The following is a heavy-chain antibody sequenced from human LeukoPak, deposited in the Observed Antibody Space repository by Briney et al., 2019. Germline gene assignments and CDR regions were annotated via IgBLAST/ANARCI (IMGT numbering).Heavy chain of an antibody. CDR3: ARGLAEGMGLTGF. Sequence: ASVKVSCKASGYTFTSYAMHWVRQAPGQRLEWMGWINAGNGNTKYSQKFQGRVTITRDTSASTAYMELSSLRSEDTAVYYCARGLAEGMGLTGFWGRGTLVTVSS. V-gene: IGHV1-3*01. J-gene: IGHJ4*02. D-gene: IGHD3-9*01. CDR2: INAGNGNT. CDR1: GYTFTSYA.